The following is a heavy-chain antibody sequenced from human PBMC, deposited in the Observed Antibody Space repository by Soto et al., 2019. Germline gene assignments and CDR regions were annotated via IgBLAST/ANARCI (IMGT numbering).Heavy chain of an antibody. J-gene: IGHJ6*02. CDR2: IYYSGST. D-gene: IGHD4-17*01. CDR3: ARYGDYYYYGMDV. Sequence: SETQSLTCTVSGGSISSGGYYWSWIRQHPGKGLEWIGYIYYSGSTYYNPSLKSRVTISVDTSKNQFSLKLSSVTAADTAVYYCARYGDYYYYGMDVWGQGTTVTVSS. V-gene: IGHV4-31*03. CDR1: GGSISSGGYY.